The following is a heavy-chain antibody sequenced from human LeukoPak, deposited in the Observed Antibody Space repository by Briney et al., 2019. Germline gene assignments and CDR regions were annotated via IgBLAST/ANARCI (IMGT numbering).Heavy chain of an antibody. CDR1: GFTFSSYS. Sequence: GGSLRLSCAASGFTFSSYSMNWVRQAPGKGLEWVSSISSSSSYIYYADSVRGRFTISRDNAKNSLYLQMNSLGAEDTAVYYCARDWLMGAKDYWGQGTLVTVSS. V-gene: IGHV3-21*01. D-gene: IGHD1-26*01. CDR3: ARDWLMGAKDY. J-gene: IGHJ4*02. CDR2: ISSSSSYI.